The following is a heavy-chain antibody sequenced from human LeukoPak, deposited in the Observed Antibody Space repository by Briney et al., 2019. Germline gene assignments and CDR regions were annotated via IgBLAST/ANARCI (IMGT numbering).Heavy chain of an antibody. Sequence: GRPLRLSCAASGFTFSSYAMHWVRQAPGKGLEWVSAISGSGGSTYYADSVKGRFTISRDNSKNTLYLQMNSLRAEDTAVYYCAKAPRRTIIGGNDYWGQGTLVTVSS. CDR2: ISGSGGST. D-gene: IGHD5-24*01. V-gene: IGHV3-23*01. CDR1: GFTFSSYA. J-gene: IGHJ4*02. CDR3: AKAPRRTIIGGNDY.